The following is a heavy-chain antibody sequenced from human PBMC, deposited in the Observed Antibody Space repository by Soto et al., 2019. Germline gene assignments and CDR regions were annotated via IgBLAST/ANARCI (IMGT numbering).Heavy chain of an antibody. CDR2: IIPIFGTA. V-gene: IGHV1-69*06. CDR1: GGTFSSYA. Sequence: ASVKVSCKASGGTFSSYAISWVRQAPGQGLEWMGGIIPIFGTANYAQKFQGRVTITADKSTSTAYMELSSLRSEDTAVYYCARDRGTMIVVGDWFDPWGQGTLVTVSS. CDR3: ARDRGTMIVVGDWFDP. D-gene: IGHD3-22*01. J-gene: IGHJ5*02.